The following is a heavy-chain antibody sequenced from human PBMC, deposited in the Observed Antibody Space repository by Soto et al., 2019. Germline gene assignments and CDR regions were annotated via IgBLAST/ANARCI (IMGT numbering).Heavy chain of an antibody. J-gene: IGHJ4*02. CDR3: ARRYGASFDY. D-gene: IGHD4-17*01. Sequence: SETQSLTCTVSGGSISSYYWSWIRQPPGKGLEWIGYIYYSGSTNYNPSLKSRVTISVDTSKNQFSLKLSSVTAADTAVYYCARRYGASFDYWGQGTLVTVSS. V-gene: IGHV4-59*01. CDR2: IYYSGST. CDR1: GGSISSYY.